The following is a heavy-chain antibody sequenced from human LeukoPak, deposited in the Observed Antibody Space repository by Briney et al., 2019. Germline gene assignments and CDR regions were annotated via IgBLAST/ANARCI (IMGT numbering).Heavy chain of an antibody. V-gene: IGHV4-59*01. CDR1: GASISSYY. CDR2: IYYSGST. J-gene: IGHJ6*03. D-gene: IGHD6-13*01. Sequence: SETLSLTCTVSGASISSYYWSWIRQPPGKGLEWIGYIYYSGSTNYNPSLKSRVTISVDTSKNQFSLKLSSVTAADTAVYYCARDVWGIGAADGVKNYHYCYMDVWSKGTTVTVSS. CDR3: ARDVWGIGAADGVKNYHYCYMDV.